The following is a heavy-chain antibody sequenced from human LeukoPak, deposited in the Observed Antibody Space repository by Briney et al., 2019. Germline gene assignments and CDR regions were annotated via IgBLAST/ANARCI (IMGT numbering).Heavy chain of an antibody. D-gene: IGHD2/OR15-2a*01. Sequence: KPSETLSLTCTVSGGSVSSGSYYWSWIRQPPGKGLEWIGYIYYSGSAKYNPSLKSRVSLSLDASKSQFSLKLNSATAADTAVYYCARTRRTIFSFSQTHPNYFDYWGQGTLVTVSS. CDR2: IYYSGSA. J-gene: IGHJ4*02. CDR1: GGSVSSGSYY. CDR3: ARTRRTIFSFSQTHPNYFDY. V-gene: IGHV4-61*01.